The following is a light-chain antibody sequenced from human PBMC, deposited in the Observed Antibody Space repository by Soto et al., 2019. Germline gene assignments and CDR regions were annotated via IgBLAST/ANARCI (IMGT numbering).Light chain of an antibody. CDR2: DVS. CDR3: SSYTSSSPLYV. CDR1: SSDFGGYNY. V-gene: IGLV2-14*01. J-gene: IGLJ1*01. Sequence: QSVLTQPASVYGSPGQSITISCTGTSSDFGGYNYVSWYQQHPGKAPKLMIYDVSNRPSGVSNRFSGSKSGDTASLTISGLQAEDEADYYCSSYTSSSPLYVFGTGTKVTVL.